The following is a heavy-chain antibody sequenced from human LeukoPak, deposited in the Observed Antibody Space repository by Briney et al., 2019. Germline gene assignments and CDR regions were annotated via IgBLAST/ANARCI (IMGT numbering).Heavy chain of an antibody. D-gene: IGHD2-2*01. V-gene: IGHV3-23*01. CDR1: GFTFSSYA. CDR2: ISGSGGST. CDR3: AKTLGYVALFQYYGMDV. J-gene: IGHJ6*02. Sequence: GGSPRLSCAASGFTFSSYAMSWVRQAPGKGLEWVSAISGSGGSTYYADSVKGRFTISRDNSKNTLYLQMNSLRAEDTAVYYCAKTLGYVALFQYYGMDVWGQGTTVTVSS.